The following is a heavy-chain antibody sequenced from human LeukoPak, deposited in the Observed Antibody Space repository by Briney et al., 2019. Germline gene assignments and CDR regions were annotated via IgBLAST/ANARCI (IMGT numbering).Heavy chain of an antibody. D-gene: IGHD1-26*01. CDR1: GIISNTYA. V-gene: IGHV3-30*18. J-gene: IGHJ4*02. CDR3: AKKAQYNGNYPLDY. CDR2: ISFDGSNT. Sequence: PGGSLRLSCATSGIISNTYAMHWVRQAPGKGLEWVALISFDGSNTYYADSVKGRFTISRDNSKNTLHLQMNSLRAEDTALYFCAKKAQYNGNYPLDYWGQGTLVTVSS.